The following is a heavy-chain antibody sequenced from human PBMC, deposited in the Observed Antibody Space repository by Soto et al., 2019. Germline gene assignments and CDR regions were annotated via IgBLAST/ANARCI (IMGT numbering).Heavy chain of an antibody. D-gene: IGHD3-22*01. J-gene: IGHJ6*02. V-gene: IGHV4-59*01. CDR3: ARDPSYYDSSGYYHGTPYGMDV. Sequence: QVQLQESGPGLVKPSETLSLTCTVSGDSISNYYWGWIRQPPGKGLEWIGYILYSGSTNYNPSLESRVTISVDTSKNRFSLKLSAGTAADTAVYSCARDPSYYDSSGYYHGTPYGMDVWGQGTTVTVSS. CDR2: ILYSGST. CDR1: GDSISNYY.